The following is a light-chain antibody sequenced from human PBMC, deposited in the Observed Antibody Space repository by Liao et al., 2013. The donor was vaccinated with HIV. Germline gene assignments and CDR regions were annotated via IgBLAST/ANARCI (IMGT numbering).Light chain of an antibody. J-gene: IGLJ1*01. Sequence: SYELTQPPSVSVSPGQTASITCSGDKLGDSYASWYQQKPGQSPVLVIYQDNKRPSGIPERFSGSNSGNTATLTISGTQAMDEADYFCHTWDSDTVVFGAGTKVTVL. CDR3: HTWDSDTVV. V-gene: IGLV3-1*01. CDR2: QDN. CDR1: KLGDSY.